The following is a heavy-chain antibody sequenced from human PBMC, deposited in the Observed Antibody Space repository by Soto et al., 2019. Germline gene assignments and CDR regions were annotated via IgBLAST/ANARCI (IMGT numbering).Heavy chain of an antibody. J-gene: IGHJ6*02. D-gene: IGHD2-21*01. CDR3: AHRRGGGGGECYSPTNCHHYYGMDV. V-gene: IGHV2-5*02. CDR2: IYWDDDK. CDR1: GFSLSTSGVG. Sequence: QITLKESGPTLVKPTQTLTLTCTFSGFSLSTSGVGVGWIRQPPGKALEWLALIYWDDDKRYSPSLKSRLTISKDTSKTQVVLTMTNMDPVDTATYYCAHRRGGGGGECYSPTNCHHYYGMDVWGQGTTVTVSS.